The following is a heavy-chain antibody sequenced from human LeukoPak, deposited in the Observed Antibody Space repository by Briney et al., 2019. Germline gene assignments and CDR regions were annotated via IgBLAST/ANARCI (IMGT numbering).Heavy chain of an antibody. CDR1: GGSFSGHY. V-gene: IGHV4-34*01. CDR2: INHSGST. D-gene: IGHD3-3*01. CDR3: ARRTASRIDFWSGYSHGYYYMDV. J-gene: IGHJ6*03. Sequence: SETLSLTCAVYGGSFSGHYWSWIRQPPGKGLEWIGEINHSGSTNYNQSLKSRVTISVDTSKNQFSLKLSSVTAADTAVYYCARRTASRIDFWSGYSHGYYYMDVWGKGTTVTVSS.